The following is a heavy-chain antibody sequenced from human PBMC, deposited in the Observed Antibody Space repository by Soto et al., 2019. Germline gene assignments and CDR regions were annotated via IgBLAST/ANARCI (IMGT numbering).Heavy chain of an antibody. V-gene: IGHV1-18*04. D-gene: IGHD4-17*01. CDR3: ARVVKAGDYGDYGRYYFDY. CDR1: GYTFTTYG. Sequence: QVQLVQSGAEVKKPGASVKVSCKASGYTFTTYGITWVRQAPGQGLEWMGWISAYSGNTNYAQKLQDRLTVTTDTSTNTAHMDLRSLRSDDTAVYYCARVVKAGDYGDYGRYYFDYWGHGTLVTVSS. J-gene: IGHJ4*01. CDR2: ISAYSGNT.